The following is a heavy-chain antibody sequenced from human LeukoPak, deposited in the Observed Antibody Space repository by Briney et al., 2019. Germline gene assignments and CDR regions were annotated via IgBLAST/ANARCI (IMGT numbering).Heavy chain of an antibody. D-gene: IGHD1-26*01. Sequence: SVTLSFTCTGSSASINSYYWSWIRKPPGKGLKWIGHIYYSGSTNYNPSLQSRVTISIDTSKNQFSLKLSSVTAADTAVYYCARSIYSGNSNFDYWGQGTLVTVSS. CDR2: IYYSGST. CDR3: ARSIYSGNSNFDY. CDR1: SASINSYY. V-gene: IGHV4-59*01. J-gene: IGHJ4*02.